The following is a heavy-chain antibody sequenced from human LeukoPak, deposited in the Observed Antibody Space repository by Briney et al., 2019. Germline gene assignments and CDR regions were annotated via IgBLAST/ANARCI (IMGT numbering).Heavy chain of an antibody. CDR1: GGSFSGYY. CDR2: INHSGST. J-gene: IGHJ6*02. CDR3: ARDRRVRCSSTSCYGANYYYYGMDV. V-gene: IGHV4-34*09. Sequence: TLSLTCAVYGGSFSGYYWSWIRQPPGKGLEWIGEINHSGSTNYNPSLKSRVTISVDTSKNQFSLKLSSVTAADTAVYYCARDRRVRCSSTSCYGANYYYYGMDVWGQGTTVTVSS. D-gene: IGHD2-2*01.